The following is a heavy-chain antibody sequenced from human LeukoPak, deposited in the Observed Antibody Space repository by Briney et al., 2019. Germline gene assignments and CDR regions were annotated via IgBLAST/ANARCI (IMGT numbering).Heavy chain of an antibody. CDR3: ARSTEYSSFYFDY. V-gene: IGHV4-59*01. CDR2: IYYSGST. J-gene: IGHJ4*02. D-gene: IGHD6-6*01. CDR1: GGSISSYY. Sequence: SETLSLTCTVSGGSISSYYWSWIRQPPGKGLEWIGYIYYSGSTNYNPSLKSRVTISVDTSKNQFSLKLSSVTAADTAVHYCARSTEYSSFYFDYWGQGTLVTVSS.